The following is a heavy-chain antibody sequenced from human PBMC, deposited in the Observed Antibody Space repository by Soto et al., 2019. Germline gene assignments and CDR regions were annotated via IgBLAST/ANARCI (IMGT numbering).Heavy chain of an antibody. V-gene: IGHV1-2*02. CDR1: GYTFTGYY. Sequence: ASVKVSCKASGYTFTGYYMHWVRQAPGRGLEWMGWINPNSGGTNYAQKFQGRVTMTRDTSISTAYMELSRLRSDDTAVYYCARDKQQLVAGYYYYGMDVWGQGTTGTVSS. CDR3: ARDKQQLVAGYYYYGMDV. CDR2: INPNSGGT. D-gene: IGHD6-13*01. J-gene: IGHJ6*02.